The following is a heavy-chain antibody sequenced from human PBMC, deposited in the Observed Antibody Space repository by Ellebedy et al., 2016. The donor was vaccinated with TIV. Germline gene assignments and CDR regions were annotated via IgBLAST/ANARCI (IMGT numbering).Heavy chain of an antibody. Sequence: PGGSLRLSCKTSGYSFASYWIGWVRQMPGKGLEWMGLIFPGDAVTTYSPSFQGHVTISADRSISTAYLQWSSLKASDTAMYYCASPRPDSSSPLDYWGQGSLVTVSS. CDR2: IFPGDAVT. J-gene: IGHJ4*02. CDR3: ASPRPDSSSPLDY. D-gene: IGHD6-19*01. CDR1: GYSFASYW. V-gene: IGHV5-51*01.